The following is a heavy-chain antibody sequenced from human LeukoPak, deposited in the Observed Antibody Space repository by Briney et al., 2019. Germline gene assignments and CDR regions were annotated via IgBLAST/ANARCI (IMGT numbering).Heavy chain of an antibody. V-gene: IGHV1-18*01. Sequence: ASVKVSCKASGYTFTSYGISWVRQAPGQGPEWMGWISAYNGNTNYAQKLQGRVTMTTDTSTSTAYMELRSLRSDDTAVYYCARGTLIRYDSSGVDYWGQGTLVTVSS. CDR3: ARGTLIRYDSSGVDY. CDR1: GYTFTSYG. CDR2: ISAYNGNT. D-gene: IGHD3-22*01. J-gene: IGHJ4*02.